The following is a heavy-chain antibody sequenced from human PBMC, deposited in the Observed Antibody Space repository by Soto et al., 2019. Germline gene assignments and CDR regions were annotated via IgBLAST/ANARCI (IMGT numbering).Heavy chain of an antibody. CDR2: ISAYNGNT. J-gene: IGHJ6*02. CDR1: GYTFTSYG. V-gene: IGHV1-18*01. CDR3: ARVGATGGYYYYYGMDV. Sequence: QVQLVQSGAEVKKPGASVKVSCKASGYTFTSYGISWVRQAPGQGLEWMGWISAYNGNTNYAQKLQGRVTMTTDTSPSTGYLELRSLRSDDTAVYYCARVGATGGYYYYYGMDVWGQGTTVTVSS. D-gene: IGHD1-26*01.